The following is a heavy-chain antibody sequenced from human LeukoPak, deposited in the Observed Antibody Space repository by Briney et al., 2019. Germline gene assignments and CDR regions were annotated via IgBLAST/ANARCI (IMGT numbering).Heavy chain of an antibody. CDR1: GASISSHN. D-gene: IGHD3-10*01. CDR2: TSYTGSI. CDR3: ARGSSVADDY. Sequence: SETLSLTCTVSGASISSHNWNWIRQPPGKRLEWIGYTSYTGSINYNPSLNSRVTISVDTSKNQLSLTLTSVTAADTAVYYCARGSSVADDYWGQGMLVTVSS. V-gene: IGHV4-59*11. J-gene: IGHJ4*02.